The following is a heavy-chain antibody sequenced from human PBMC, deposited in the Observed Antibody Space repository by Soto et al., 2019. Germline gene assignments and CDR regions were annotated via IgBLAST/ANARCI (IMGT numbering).Heavy chain of an antibody. CDR3: ARQGYCSTTACSTVDY. V-gene: IGHV5-51*01. CDR1: GYSFTSYW. J-gene: IGHJ4*02. Sequence: GESLKISCKGSGYSFTSYWTGWVRQMPGKGLEWLGIIYPGDSHTRYSPSFQGQVTISADKSISTAYLQWNSLKASDTAIYYCARQGYCSTTACSTVDYWGQGTLVTVSS. CDR2: IYPGDSHT. D-gene: IGHD2-2*02.